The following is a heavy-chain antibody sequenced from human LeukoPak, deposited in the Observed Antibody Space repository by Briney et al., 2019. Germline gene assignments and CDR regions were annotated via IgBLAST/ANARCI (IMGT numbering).Heavy chain of an antibody. CDR3: ASRYYYGSGSFLAFDI. CDR1: GYTFTGYY. V-gene: IGHV1-2*02. J-gene: IGHJ3*02. CDR2: INPNSGGT. D-gene: IGHD3-10*01. Sequence: GASVKVSCKASGYTFTGYYMHWVRQAPGQGLEWMGWINPNSGGTNYAQKFQGRVTMTRDTSISTAYMELSRLRSDDTAVYYCASRYYYGSGSFLAFDIWGQGTMVTVSS.